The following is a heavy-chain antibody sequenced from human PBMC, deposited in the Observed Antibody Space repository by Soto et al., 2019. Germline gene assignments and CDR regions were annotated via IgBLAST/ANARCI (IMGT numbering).Heavy chain of an antibody. D-gene: IGHD4-4*01. V-gene: IGHV2-70*04. Sequence: SGPTLVNPTQTLTLTCTFSGFSLSTSGMRVSWIRQPPGKALEWLARIDWDDDKFYSTSLKTRLTISKDTSKNQVVLTMTNMDPVDKGNHDCAPTYLFLYTNPGDEYFDYWGQGTLVTVSS. CDR2: IDWDDDK. J-gene: IGHJ4*02. CDR3: APTYLFLYTNPGDEYFDY. CDR1: GFSLSTSGMR.